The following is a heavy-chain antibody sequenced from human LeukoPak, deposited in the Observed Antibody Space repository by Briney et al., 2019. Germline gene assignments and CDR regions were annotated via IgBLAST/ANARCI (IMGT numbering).Heavy chain of an antibody. CDR1: GFTFSSYS. J-gene: IGHJ3*02. Sequence: GGSLRLSCAASGFTFSSYSMNWVRQAPGKGLEWVSSISSSSSYIYYADSVKGRFTISRDNAKNSLYLQMNSLRAEDTAVYYCAREDCTSCSRHAFDIWGQGTMVTVSS. V-gene: IGHV3-21*01. CDR3: AREDCTSCSRHAFDI. CDR2: ISSSSSYI. D-gene: IGHD2-2*01.